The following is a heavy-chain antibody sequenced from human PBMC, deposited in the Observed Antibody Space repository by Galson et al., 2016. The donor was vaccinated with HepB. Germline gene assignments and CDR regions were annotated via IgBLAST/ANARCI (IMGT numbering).Heavy chain of an antibody. V-gene: IGHV1-69*06. D-gene: IGHD3-22*01. CDR1: GGTFSSYA. CDR2: IIPIFDTG. CDR3: ARCPKSSHSSDYVAWFEP. Sequence: SVKVSCKASGGTFSSYAISWVRQAPGQGLEWMGGIIPIFDTGNYAQKFQDRVTITADKSTNTAYMELSSLRSEDTAVYYCARCPKSSHSSDYVAWFEPWGQGTLVTVSS. J-gene: IGHJ5*02.